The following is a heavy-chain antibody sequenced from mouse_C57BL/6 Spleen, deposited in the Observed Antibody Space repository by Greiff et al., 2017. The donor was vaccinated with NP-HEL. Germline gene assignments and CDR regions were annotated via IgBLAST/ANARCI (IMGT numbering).Heavy chain of an antibody. J-gene: IGHJ4*01. Sequence: DVKLVESGPSLVRPSQTLSLTCTVTGFSINSDCYWIWIRQFPGNKLEYIGYTFYSGITYYNPSLESRTYITRDTSKNQFSLKLSSVTTEDTATYYCARAYGNYEDYYAMDYWGQGTSVTVSS. CDR1: GFSINSDCY. CDR2: TFYSGIT. CDR3: ARAYGNYEDYYAMDY. V-gene: IGHV3-3*01. D-gene: IGHD2-1*01.